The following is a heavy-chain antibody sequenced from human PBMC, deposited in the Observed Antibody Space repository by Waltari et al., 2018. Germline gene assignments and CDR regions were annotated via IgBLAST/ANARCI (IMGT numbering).Heavy chain of an antibody. D-gene: IGHD3-16*01. J-gene: IGHJ6*02. CDR2: IKSDGSTT. CDR1: GFSFSTYW. Sequence: EVQLVESGGGLVQPGGSLRLSCAASGFSFSTYWMNLARQAPGEGLVWVSRIKSDGSTTAYADSVKGRFTTSRDNAKNTLYLQMNSLRADDTAVYYCVRSAFLDVWGQGTTVTVSS. CDR3: VRSAFLDV. V-gene: IGHV3-74*01.